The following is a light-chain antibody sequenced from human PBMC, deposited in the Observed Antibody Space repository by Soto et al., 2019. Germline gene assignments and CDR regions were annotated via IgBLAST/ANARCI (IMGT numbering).Light chain of an antibody. CDR1: SGHSSYA. CDR2: LNSDGSH. Sequence: QPVLTQSPSASASLGASVKLTCTLSSGHSSYAIAWHQQRPEKGPRYLMKLNSDGSHNKGDGIPDRFSGSSSGAERYLPISSLQSEDEADYYCQPWGTGIPYVFGTGTKLTVL. CDR3: QPWGTGIPYV. J-gene: IGLJ1*01. V-gene: IGLV4-69*01.